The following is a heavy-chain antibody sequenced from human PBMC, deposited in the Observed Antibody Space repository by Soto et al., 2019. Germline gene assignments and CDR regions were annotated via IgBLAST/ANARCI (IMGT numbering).Heavy chain of an antibody. CDR2: IKQDGSEK. V-gene: IGHV3-7*01. CDR1: GFTFSSYW. Sequence: EVQLVESGGGLVQPGGSLRLSCAASGFTFSSYWMSWVRQAPGKGLEWVANIKQDGSEKYYVDSVKGRFTISRDNAKNSRYLQMNSLRAEDAAVYYCARAPGGYASYFDYWGQGTLVTVSS. J-gene: IGHJ4*02. CDR3: ARAPGGYASYFDY. D-gene: IGHD2-8*01.